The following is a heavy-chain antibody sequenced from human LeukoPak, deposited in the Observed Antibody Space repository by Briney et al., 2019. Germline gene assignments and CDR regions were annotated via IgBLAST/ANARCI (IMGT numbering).Heavy chain of an antibody. CDR3: ARDLDLSYYYDSSGPSAAFDI. Sequence: PSETLSLTCTVSGGSISSGSYYGSWIRQPAGKGLEWVGRIYTSGSTNYNPSLKSRVTISVDTSKNQFSLKLSSVTAADTAVYHCARDLDLSYYYDSSGPSAAFDIWGQGTMVTVSS. CDR2: IYTSGST. V-gene: IGHV4-61*02. CDR1: GGSISSGSYY. J-gene: IGHJ3*02. D-gene: IGHD3-22*01.